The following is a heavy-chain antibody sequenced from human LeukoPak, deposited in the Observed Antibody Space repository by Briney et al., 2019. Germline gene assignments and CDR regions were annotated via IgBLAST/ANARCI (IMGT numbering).Heavy chain of an antibody. CDR3: ARLSVDTDIIYAFDI. D-gene: IGHD5-18*01. J-gene: IGHJ3*02. V-gene: IGHV4-59*08. CDR2: IYYSGST. Sequence: SETLYLTCTVSGGSISSYYWSWIRQPPGEGLEWIGYIYYSGSTNYNPSLKSRVTISVDTSKNQFSLKLSSVTAADTAVYYCARLSVDTDIIYAFDIWGQGTMVTVSS. CDR1: GGSISSYY.